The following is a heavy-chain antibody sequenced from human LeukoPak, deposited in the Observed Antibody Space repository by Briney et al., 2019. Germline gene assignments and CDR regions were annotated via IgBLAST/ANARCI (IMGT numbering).Heavy chain of an antibody. CDR1: GYTFTSYG. CDR3: ARVGDYDFWSGYPNWFDP. J-gene: IGHJ5*02. D-gene: IGHD3-3*01. V-gene: IGHV1-18*01. Sequence: EASVKVSCKASGYTFTSYGISWVRQAPGQGLEWMGRISAYNGNTNYAQKLQGRVTMTTDTSTSTAYMGLRSLRSDDTAVYYCARVGDYDFWSGYPNWFDPWGQGTLVTVSS. CDR2: ISAYNGNT.